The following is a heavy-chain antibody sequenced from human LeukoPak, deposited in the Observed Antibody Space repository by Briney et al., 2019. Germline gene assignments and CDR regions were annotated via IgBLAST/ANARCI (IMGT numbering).Heavy chain of an antibody. CDR1: GFTFSSYS. V-gene: IGHV3-48*04. CDR3: ARGSRVVPAAIPDY. Sequence: GGSLRLSCAASGFTFSSYSMNWVRQAPGKGLEWVSYISTSSSTIYYADSVKGRFTISRDNAKNSLYLQMNSLRAEDTAVYYCARGSRVVPAAIPDYWRQGTLVTVSS. D-gene: IGHD2-2*02. J-gene: IGHJ4*02. CDR2: ISTSSSTI.